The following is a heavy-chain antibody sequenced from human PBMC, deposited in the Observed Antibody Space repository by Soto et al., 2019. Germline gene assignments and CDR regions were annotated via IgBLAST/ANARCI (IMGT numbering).Heavy chain of an antibody. CDR2: ISYDGSNK. J-gene: IGHJ4*02. CDR3: AREIAAAGTDFDY. CDR1: GFTFSSYA. Sequence: RLSCAASGFTFSSYAMHWVRQAPGKGLEWVAVISYDGSNKYYADSVKGRFTISRDNSKNTLYLQMNSLRAEDTAVYYCAREIAAAGTDFDYWGQGTLVTVSS. D-gene: IGHD6-13*01. V-gene: IGHV3-30-3*01.